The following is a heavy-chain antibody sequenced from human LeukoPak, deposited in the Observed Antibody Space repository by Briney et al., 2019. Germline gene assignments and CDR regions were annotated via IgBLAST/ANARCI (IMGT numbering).Heavy chain of an antibody. CDR1: GFTFSSYA. Sequence: GGSLRLSCAASGFTFSSYAMSWVRQAPGKGLEWVSAISGSGGSTYYADSVKGRFTISRDNSKNTLYLQMNSLRAEDTAVYYCARDSSGYDSSGVNDYWGQGTLVTVSS. V-gene: IGHV3-23*01. D-gene: IGHD3-22*01. CDR3: ARDSSGYDSSGVNDY. J-gene: IGHJ4*02. CDR2: ISGSGGST.